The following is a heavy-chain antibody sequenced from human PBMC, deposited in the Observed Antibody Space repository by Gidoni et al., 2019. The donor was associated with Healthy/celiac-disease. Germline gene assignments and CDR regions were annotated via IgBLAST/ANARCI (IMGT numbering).Heavy chain of an antibody. V-gene: IGHV3-21*01. D-gene: IGHD6-19*01. CDR3: AREEAVAGNYYYYGMDV. CDR1: GFTFSNYS. J-gene: IGHJ6*02. Sequence: EVQLVESGGGLVKPGGSRRLSCAASGFTFSNYSINWVRQAPGKGLEWVSSISSSSSYIYYADSVKGRFTISRDNAKNSLYLQMNSLRAEDTAVYYCAREEAVAGNYYYYGMDVWGQGTTVTVSS. CDR2: ISSSSSYI.